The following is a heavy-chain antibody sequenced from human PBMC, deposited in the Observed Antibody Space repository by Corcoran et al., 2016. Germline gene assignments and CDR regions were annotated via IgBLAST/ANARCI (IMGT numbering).Heavy chain of an antibody. CDR1: GGSFSGYY. CDR2: INHSGST. Sequence: QVQLQQWGAGLLKPSETLSLTCAVYGGSFSGYYWSWIRQPPGKGLEWIGEINHSGSTNYNPSLKSRVTISVDTSKNQFSLKLSSVTAADTAVYYCARAWARGDYYDFWSGLDYWGQGTLVTVSS. D-gene: IGHD3-3*01. CDR3: ARAWARGDYYDFWSGLDY. J-gene: IGHJ4*02. V-gene: IGHV4-34*01.